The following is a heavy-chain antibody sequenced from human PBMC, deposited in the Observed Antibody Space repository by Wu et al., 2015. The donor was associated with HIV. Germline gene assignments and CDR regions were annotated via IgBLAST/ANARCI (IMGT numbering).Heavy chain of an antibody. V-gene: IGHV1-2*02. J-gene: IGHJ4*02. D-gene: IGHD1/OR15-1a*01. CDR2: INTQTGGT. CDR3: ASGRTTAEDY. Sequence: QVQLVQSGAEVKKPGASVKVSCKASGYTFTGYYMHWVRQAPGQGLEWMGWINTQTGGTNYVQKFKGRVTMTRDTSISTAYMELNRLTSDDTALYFCASGRTTAEDYWGQGTLVTVSS. CDR1: GYTFTGYY.